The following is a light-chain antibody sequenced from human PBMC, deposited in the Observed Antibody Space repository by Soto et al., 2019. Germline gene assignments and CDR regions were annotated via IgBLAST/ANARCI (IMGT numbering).Light chain of an antibody. CDR1: SSDVGSYNL. Sequence: QSVLAQPASVSGSPGQSLTISCTGTSSDVGSYNLVSWYQQHPGKAPKLMIYVGSKRPSGVSNRFSGSKSGNTASLTISGLQAEDEADYYCSSHTIYSTPLYVFGTGTKGTVL. V-gene: IGLV2-14*02. CDR2: VGS. J-gene: IGLJ1*01. CDR3: SSHTIYSTPLYV.